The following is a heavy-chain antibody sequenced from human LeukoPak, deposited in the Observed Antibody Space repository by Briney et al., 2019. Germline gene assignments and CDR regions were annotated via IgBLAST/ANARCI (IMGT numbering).Heavy chain of an antibody. CDR3: ARDLRGYCSSTSCSGGD. V-gene: IGHV3-30-3*01. CDR2: ISYDGSNK. D-gene: IGHD2-2*01. CDR1: GFTFSSYA. Sequence: GGSLRLSCAASGFTFSSYAMHWVRQAPGKGLEWVAVISYDGSNKYYADSVKGRFTISRDNSKNTLYLQMNSLRAEDTAVYYCARDLRGYCSSTSCSGGDWGQGTLVTVSS. J-gene: IGHJ4*02.